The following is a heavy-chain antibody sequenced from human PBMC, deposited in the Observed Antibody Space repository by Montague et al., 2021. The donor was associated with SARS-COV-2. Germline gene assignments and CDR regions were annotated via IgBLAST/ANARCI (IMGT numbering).Heavy chain of an antibody. V-gene: IGHV3-21*01. CDR1: GFTFSSYS. CDR3: AGDVTMVRGVPFDY. J-gene: IGHJ4*02. D-gene: IGHD3-10*01. CDR2: ISSSSSYI. Sequence: SLRLSCAASGFTFSSYSMNWVRQAPGKGLEWVSSISSSSSYIYYADSVKGRFTISRDNAKNSLYLQMNSLRAEDTAVYYCAGDVTMVRGVPFDYWGQGTLSPSPQ.